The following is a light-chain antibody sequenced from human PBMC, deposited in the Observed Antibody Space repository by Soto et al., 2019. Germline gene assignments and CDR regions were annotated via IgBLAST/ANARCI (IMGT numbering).Light chain of an antibody. Sequence: EIMLAQSPDPRSVSPGERATLSCRASQSIRTKLAWYQHKPGQAPRLLIYDVSNRAAGVPARFSGSGSGTEFTLPISSLQSEDCAIYYCQQYDNWPPQYTFGNGTK. CDR3: QQYDNWPPQYT. CDR2: DVS. CDR1: QSIRTK. J-gene: IGKJ2*01. V-gene: IGKV3-15*01.